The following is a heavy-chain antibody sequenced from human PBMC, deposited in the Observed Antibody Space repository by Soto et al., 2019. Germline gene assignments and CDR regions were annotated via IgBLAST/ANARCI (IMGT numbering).Heavy chain of an antibody. J-gene: IGHJ2*01. CDR3: ARGEFGVARYWYFDL. D-gene: IGHD3-3*01. CDR1: GGSFSGYY. V-gene: IGHV4-34*01. CDR2: INHSGST. Sequence: SETLSLTCAVYGGSFSGYYWSWIRQPPGKGLEWIGEINHSGSTNYNPSLKSRVTISVDTSKNQFSLKLSSVTAADTAVYYCARGEFGVARYWYFDLWGRGTLVTVSS.